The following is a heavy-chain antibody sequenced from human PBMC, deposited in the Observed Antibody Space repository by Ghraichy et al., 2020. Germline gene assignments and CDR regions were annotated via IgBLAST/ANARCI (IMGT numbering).Heavy chain of an antibody. J-gene: IGHJ6*03. Sequence: GGPLRLSCAASGFTFSSYTMHWVRQAPGKGLEWVAVILYSGSNRYYAGSVKGRFTISRDNSKNTMYLQMNSLRTEDTADYYCARDQSSTWNNGFYYMDVWGRGTTVTVSS. D-gene: IGHD1/OR15-1a*01. CDR3: ARDQSSTWNNGFYYMDV. V-gene: IGHV3-30-3*01. CDR1: GFTFSSYT. CDR2: ILYSGSNR.